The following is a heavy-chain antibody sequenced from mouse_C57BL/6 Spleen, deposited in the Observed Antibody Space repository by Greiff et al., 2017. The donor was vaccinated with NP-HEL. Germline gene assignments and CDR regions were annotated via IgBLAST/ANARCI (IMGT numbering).Heavy chain of an antibody. V-gene: IGHV1-18*01. CDR2: INPNNGGT. D-gene: IGHD1-1*01. Sequence: EVKLQESGPELVKPGASVKIPCKASGYTFTDYNMDWVKQSHGKSLEWIGDINPNNGGTIYNQKFKGKATLTVDKSSSTAYMELRSLTSEDTAVYYCARETYYYGSSPFAYWGQGTLVTVSA. CDR1: GYTFTDYN. CDR3: ARETYYYGSSPFAY. J-gene: IGHJ3*01.